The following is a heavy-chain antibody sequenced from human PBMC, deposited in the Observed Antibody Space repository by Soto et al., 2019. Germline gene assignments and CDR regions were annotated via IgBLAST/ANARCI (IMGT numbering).Heavy chain of an antibody. V-gene: IGHV5-51*01. D-gene: IGHD2-15*01. Sequence: GEPLKISCKGSGYSYTSYWIGWVRQMAGKGLEWMGIVYPRDSDTRYSPSFQGQVTISADMPTGTALLQGRSLKASDTALYYCARPPLPGYSIHFNSWGQGTLVTVSS. CDR3: ARPPLPGYSIHFNS. J-gene: IGHJ4*02. CDR1: GYSYTSYW. CDR2: VYPRDSDT.